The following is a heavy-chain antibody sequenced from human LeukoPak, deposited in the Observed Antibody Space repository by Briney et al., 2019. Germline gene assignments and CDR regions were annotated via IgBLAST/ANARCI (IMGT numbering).Heavy chain of an antibody. J-gene: IGHJ6*03. D-gene: IGHD5-18*01. V-gene: IGHV6-1*01. CDR3: ARGDSYGYYYYMDV. Sequence: SQTLSLTCAISGDSVFSNSVAWNWIRQSPSRGLEWLGRTYYRSKWYYDYSVSMKSRITINPDTSKNQFSLHLNFLTPEDTSVYYCARGDSYGYYYYMDVWGKGTTVTVSS. CDR2: TYYRSKWYY. CDR1: GDSVFSNSVA.